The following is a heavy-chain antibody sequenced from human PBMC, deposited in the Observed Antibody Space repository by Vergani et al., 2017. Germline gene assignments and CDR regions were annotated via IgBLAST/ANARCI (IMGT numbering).Heavy chain of an antibody. D-gene: IGHD4-11*01. CDR3: AXTPHLRYSNYLYYGMDV. J-gene: IGHJ6*02. Sequence: EVQLVESGGGLVKPGGSLRLSCAASGFTFSNAWMSWVRQAPGKGLEWVGRIKSKTDGGTTDYAAPVKGRFTISRHNSKNTLYLQMNSLRAEDTAVYYCAXTPHLRYSNYLYYGMDVWGQGTTVTVSS. CDR2: IKSKTDGGTT. CDR1: GFTFSNAW. V-gene: IGHV3-15*01.